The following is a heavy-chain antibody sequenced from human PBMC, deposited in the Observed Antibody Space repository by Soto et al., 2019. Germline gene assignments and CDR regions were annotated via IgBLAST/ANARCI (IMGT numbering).Heavy chain of an antibody. CDR3: ARGSGSYPYYFDY. V-gene: IGHV4-59*01. J-gene: IGHJ4*02. D-gene: IGHD1-26*01. CDR1: GGSISSYY. CDR2: IYYSGST. Sequence: QVQLQESGPGLVKPSETLSLTCTVSGGSISSYYWSWIRQPPGKGLEWIGYIYYSGSTNYNPSLKSRVTISVDTSKNQFSLKLSSVTAADTAVYYCARGSGSYPYYFDYWGQGTLVTVSS.